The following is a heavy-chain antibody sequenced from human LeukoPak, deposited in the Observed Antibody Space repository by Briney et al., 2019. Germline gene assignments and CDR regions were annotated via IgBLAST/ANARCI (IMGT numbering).Heavy chain of an antibody. Sequence: ASVTVSFTASGYTFTIYDINWVRQATGQGHEWMGWMNPNSGNTGYAQKFQGRVTMTRNTSISTAYMELSSLRSEDTAVYYCARGFYYYDSSGYSFAFDIWGQGTMVTVSS. D-gene: IGHD3-22*01. CDR3: ARGFYYYDSSGYSFAFDI. CDR1: GYTFTIYD. V-gene: IGHV1-8*01. J-gene: IGHJ3*02. CDR2: MNPNSGNT.